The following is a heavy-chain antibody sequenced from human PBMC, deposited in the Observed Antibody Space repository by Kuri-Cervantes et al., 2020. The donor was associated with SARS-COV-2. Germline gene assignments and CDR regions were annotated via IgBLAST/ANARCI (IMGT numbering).Heavy chain of an antibody. CDR3: ARAPPGGWLRKKYYLDY. CDR2: IYYSGST. D-gene: IGHD5-12*01. V-gene: IGHV4-61*01. Sequence: SETLSLTCTVSGGSVSSGSYYWSWIRQPPGKGLEWIGYIYYSGSTNYNPSLKSRVTISVDTSKNQFSLKLSSVTAADTAVYYCARAPPGGWLRKKYYLDYWGQGTLVTVSS. CDR1: GGSVSSGSYY. J-gene: IGHJ4*02.